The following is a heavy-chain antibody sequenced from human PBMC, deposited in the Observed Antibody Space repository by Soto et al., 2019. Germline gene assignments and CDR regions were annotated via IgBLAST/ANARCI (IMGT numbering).Heavy chain of an antibody. D-gene: IGHD3-10*01. CDR2: MSAGGGSK. CDR3: AKDSYGSGTDYFYGMDV. CDR1: GFSFSSYA. J-gene: IGHJ6*02. V-gene: IGHV3-23*01. Sequence: PVGSLRLSCAASGFSFSSYAVSWVRQAPGKGLEWVSCMSAGGGSKFHADSVKGRFTISRDNSKNTLYLQMNSLRAEDTAVYYCAKDSYGSGTDYFYGMDVRGQGTTVTVSS.